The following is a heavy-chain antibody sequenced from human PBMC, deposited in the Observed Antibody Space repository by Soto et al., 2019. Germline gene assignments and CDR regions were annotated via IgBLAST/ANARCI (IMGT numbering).Heavy chain of an antibody. CDR3: ARAPQYCSCGSCYLDY. D-gene: IGHD2-15*01. J-gene: IGHJ4*02. V-gene: IGHV3-30-3*01. CDR1: GFTFSSYA. CDR2: ISYDGSNK. Sequence: QVQLVESGGGVVQPGRSLRLYCAASGFTFSSYAMHWVRQAPGKGLEWVAVISYDGSNKYYADSVKGRFTITRDDSKNTLYPQKNSLRAEDTAVYYCARAPQYCSCGSCYLDYWVQETLVTVSS.